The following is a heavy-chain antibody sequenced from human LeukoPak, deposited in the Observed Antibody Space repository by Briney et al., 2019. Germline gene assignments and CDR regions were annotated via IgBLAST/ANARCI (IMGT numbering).Heavy chain of an antibody. D-gene: IGHD4-17*01. V-gene: IGHV3-7*05. CDR3: ARDGGDTVTSPFDY. CDR1: GFTFSTYA. J-gene: IGHJ4*02. Sequence: GGSLRLSCAASGFTFSTYAMTWVRQAPGRGLEWVANIKENGNEKNYADSVKGRFTISRDNAKNSVHLQMNILRAEDTAVYYCARDGGDTVTSPFDYWGQGTLVTVSS. CDR2: IKENGNEK.